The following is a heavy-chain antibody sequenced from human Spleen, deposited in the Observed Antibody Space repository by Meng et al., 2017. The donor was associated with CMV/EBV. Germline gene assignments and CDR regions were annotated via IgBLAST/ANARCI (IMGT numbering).Heavy chain of an antibody. CDR3: AKDPAVTTPGIY. Sequence: GGSLRLSCVASGFTFSSYEMNWVRQAPGKGLQWVSTISDSGISTYYADSVKGRFTISKDSSRTTLHLQMHSLRAEDTAVYYCAKDPAVTTPGIYWGQGTLVTVSS. CDR2: ISDSGIST. J-gene: IGHJ4*02. CDR1: GFTFSSYE. V-gene: IGHV3-23*01. D-gene: IGHD4-17*01.